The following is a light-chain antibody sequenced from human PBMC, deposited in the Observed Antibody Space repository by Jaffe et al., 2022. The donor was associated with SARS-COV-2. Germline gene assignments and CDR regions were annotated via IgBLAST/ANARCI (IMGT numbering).Light chain of an antibody. CDR3: SSYAGAYTFWV. V-gene: IGLV2-11*01. CDR2: DVS. Sequence: QSALTQPRSVSGSPGQSVTISCTGTSSDVGGYNHVSWYQHHPGKAPKVMIYDVSERPSGVPDRFSGSKSGNTASLIISGLQSDDEADYYCSSYAGAYTFWVFGGGTKLTVL. J-gene: IGLJ3*02. CDR1: SSDVGGYNH.